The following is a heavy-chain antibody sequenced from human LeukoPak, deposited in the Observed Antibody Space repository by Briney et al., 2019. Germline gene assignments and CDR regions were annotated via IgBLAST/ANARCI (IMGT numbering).Heavy chain of an antibody. Sequence: GGSLRLSCAASGFTFSSYAMNWVRKAPGKGLEWVAGISSGDRTFHAESVKGRFTISRDKSKDTLYLQMNSLRAEDTAVYYCAKDATASPYFHWFDNWGQGTQVIVSS. CDR3: AKDATASPYFHWFDN. V-gene: IGHV3-23*01. J-gene: IGHJ4*02. CDR2: ISSGDRT. CDR1: GFTFSSYA. D-gene: IGHD3-9*01.